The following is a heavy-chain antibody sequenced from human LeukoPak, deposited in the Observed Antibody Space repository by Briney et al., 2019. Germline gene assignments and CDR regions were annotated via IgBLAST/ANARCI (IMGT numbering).Heavy chain of an antibody. V-gene: IGHV4-59*08. CDR1: GGSISSYY. J-gene: IGHJ6*02. CDR2: IYYSGST. CDR3: ARLYDCSGGSCSYGMDV. Sequence: PSETLPLTCTVSGGSISSYYWSWIRQLPGKGLEWIGYIYYSGSTNYNPSLKSRVTISVDTSKNQFSLKLSSVTAADTAVYYCARLYDCSGGSCSYGMDVWGQGTTITVSS. D-gene: IGHD2-15*01.